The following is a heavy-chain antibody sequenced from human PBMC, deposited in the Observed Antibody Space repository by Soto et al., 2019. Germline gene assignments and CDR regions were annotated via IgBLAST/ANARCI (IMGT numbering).Heavy chain of an antibody. V-gene: IGHV1-69*13. CDR1: GGTFSSYA. D-gene: IGHD4-4*01. Sequence: GASVKVSCKASGGTFSSYAISWVRQAPGQGLEWMGGIIPIFGTANYAQKFQGRVTITADESTSTAYMELSSLRSEDTAVYYCARRVYSNYVGEYHFTHWGQGALVTVSS. CDR2: IIPIFGTA. CDR3: ARRVYSNYVGEYHFTH. J-gene: IGHJ4*02.